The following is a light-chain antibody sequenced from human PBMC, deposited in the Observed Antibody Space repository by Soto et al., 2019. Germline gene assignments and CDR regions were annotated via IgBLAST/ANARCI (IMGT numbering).Light chain of an antibody. CDR1: QSISTY. CDR3: QQAYSTPWT. Sequence: DIQMTQSPSSLSASVGDRVTITCRASQSISTYLHWYQQKPGTAPKLLIYATSILQSGVPSRFSGSGSGTDFTLTINSLQPEDFATYYCQQAYSTPWTFGQGTKVEIK. V-gene: IGKV1-39*01. J-gene: IGKJ1*01. CDR2: ATS.